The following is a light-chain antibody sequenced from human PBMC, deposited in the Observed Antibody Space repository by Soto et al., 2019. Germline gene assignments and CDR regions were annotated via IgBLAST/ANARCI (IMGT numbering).Light chain of an antibody. CDR1: SGHSSYD. CDR2: VNSDGSH. CDR3: QTWGTGNWV. J-gene: IGLJ3*02. Sequence: QSVLTQSPSASASLGASVTLTCTLSSGHSSYDIVWHQQQPEKGPRYLMKVNSDGSHSKGDGIPDRFSSSSSGTERYLSISSLQSEDEADYYCQTWGTGNWVFGGGTKLTVL. V-gene: IGLV4-69*01.